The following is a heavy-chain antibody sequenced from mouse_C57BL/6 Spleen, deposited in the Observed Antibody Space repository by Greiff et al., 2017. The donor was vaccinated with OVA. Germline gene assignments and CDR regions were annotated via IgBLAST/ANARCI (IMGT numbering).Heavy chain of an antibody. Sequence: EVKVVESGEGLVKPGGSLKLSCAASGFTFSSYAMSWVRQTPEKRLEWVAYISSGGDYIYYADTVKGRFTISRDNARNTLYLQMSSLKSEDTAMYYCTSSGFGGFAYWGQGTLVTVSA. D-gene: IGHD3-2*02. J-gene: IGHJ3*01. CDR1: GFTFSSYA. CDR2: ISSGGDYI. V-gene: IGHV5-9-1*02. CDR3: TSSGFGGFAY.